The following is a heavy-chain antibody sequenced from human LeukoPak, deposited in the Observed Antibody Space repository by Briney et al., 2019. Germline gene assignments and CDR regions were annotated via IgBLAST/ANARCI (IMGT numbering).Heavy chain of an antibody. CDR3: AVTYYDYIWGSYRANTLDY. CDR1: GGSISSYY. J-gene: IGHJ4*02. V-gene: IGHV4-34*01. D-gene: IGHD3-16*02. CDR2: INHSGST. Sequence: SETLSLTCTVSGGSISSYYWSWIRQPPGKGLEWIGEINHSGSTNYNPSLKSRVTISVDTSKNQFSLKLSSVTAADTAVYYCAVTYYDYIWGSYRANTLDYWGQGTLVTVSS.